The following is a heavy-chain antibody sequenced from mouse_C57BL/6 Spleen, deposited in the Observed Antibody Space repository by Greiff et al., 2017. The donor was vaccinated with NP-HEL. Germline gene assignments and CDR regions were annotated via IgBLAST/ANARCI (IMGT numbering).Heavy chain of an antibody. CDR2: IYPGNSDT. Sequence: VQLQQSGTVLARPGASVKMSCKTSGYTFTSYWMHWVKQRPGQGLEWIGAIYPGNSDTSYNQKFKGKAKLTAVTSASTAYMELSSLTNEDSAVCYCTRTYYGSEGFAYWGQGTLVTVSA. J-gene: IGHJ3*01. D-gene: IGHD1-1*01. CDR3: TRTYYGSEGFAY. CDR1: GYTFTSYW. V-gene: IGHV1-5*01.